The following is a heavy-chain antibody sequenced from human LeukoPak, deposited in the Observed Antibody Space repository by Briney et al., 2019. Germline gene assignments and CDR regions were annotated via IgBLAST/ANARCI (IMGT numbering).Heavy chain of an antibody. CDR2: IYYSGST. D-gene: IGHD4-11*01. V-gene: IGHV4-59*08. Sequence: SETLSLTCTVSGGSISSSYWSWIRQPPGKGLGWIGYIYYSGSTSYNPSLKSRVTISVDTSKNQFSLKLNSVTAADTAAYYCARQGPLTTAVTTRTNPFDYWGQGTLVTVSS. CDR3: ARQGPLTTAVTTRTNPFDY. J-gene: IGHJ4*02. CDR1: GGSISSSY.